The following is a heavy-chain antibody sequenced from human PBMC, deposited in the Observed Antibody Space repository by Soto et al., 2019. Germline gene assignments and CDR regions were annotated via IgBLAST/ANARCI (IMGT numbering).Heavy chain of an antibody. CDR3: ARWLGGLDL. J-gene: IGHJ4*02. V-gene: IGHV1-3*01. D-gene: IGHD6-19*01. CDR2: ISADSGNS. Sequence: QVQLVQSGAEVKKPGASVKVSCKASGYTLTRFALHWVRQAPGQRLEWMGRISADSGNSQYSQKFQGRVTITRDTSASTAYMELSSLISEDTAVYYCARWLGGLDLWGQGTLVTVSS. CDR1: GYTLTRFA.